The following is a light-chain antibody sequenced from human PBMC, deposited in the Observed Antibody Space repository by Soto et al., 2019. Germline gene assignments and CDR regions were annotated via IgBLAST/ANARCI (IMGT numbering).Light chain of an antibody. Sequence: MMMTQSPATLSVSPGERATLSCRASQSVSNNLAWYQQKPGQAPRLLMYGASTRATGIPARFSGSGSGTEFTLTISSLQSADFAVYFCQQYNNWARTFGQGTKVDIK. V-gene: IGKV3-15*01. CDR1: QSVSNN. CDR3: QQYNNWART. CDR2: GAS. J-gene: IGKJ1*01.